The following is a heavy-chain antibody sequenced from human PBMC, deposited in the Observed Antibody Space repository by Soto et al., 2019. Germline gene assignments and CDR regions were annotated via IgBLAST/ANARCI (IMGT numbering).Heavy chain of an antibody. CDR3: ASGGATAAFDI. CDR1: GGTLSSYA. Sequence: ASVKVSCKASGGTLSSYAISWVRQAPGQGLEWMGGIIPIFGTANYAQKFQGRVTITADKSTSTAYMELSSLRSEDTAVYYCASGGATAAFDIWGQGTMVTVSS. CDR2: IIPIFGTA. V-gene: IGHV1-69*06. D-gene: IGHD1-26*01. J-gene: IGHJ3*02.